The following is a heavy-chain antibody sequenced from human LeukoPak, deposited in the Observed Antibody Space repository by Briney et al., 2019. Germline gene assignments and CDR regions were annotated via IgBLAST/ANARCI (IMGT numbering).Heavy chain of an antibody. J-gene: IGHJ3*02. CDR3: ARAREYYYDSSALGTAFDI. D-gene: IGHD3-22*01. CDR2: ISSIGSTI. Sequence: GGSLRLSSAASASTFSSYEMNWVRQAPGKGLEWVSYISSIGSTIYYADSVKGRFTISRDNAKNSLYLQMNSLRAEDTAVYYCARAREYYYDSSALGTAFDIWGQGTMVTVSS. V-gene: IGHV3-48*03. CDR1: ASTFSSYE.